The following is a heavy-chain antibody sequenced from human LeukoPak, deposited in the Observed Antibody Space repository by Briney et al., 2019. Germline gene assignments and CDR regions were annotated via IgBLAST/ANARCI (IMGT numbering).Heavy chain of an antibody. J-gene: IGHJ4*02. CDR3: ARNEEKAAGSL. CDR2: IIPLFGAP. V-gene: IGHV1-69*13. Sequence: SVKVSCKPFGGTFGSYAISWVRQAPGQGLEWVGGIIPLFGAPLYAQKFQSRVTITADERTSTVYMDLSSLRSDDTAVYYCARNEEKAAGSLWGQGTPVIVSS. CDR1: GGTFGSYA. D-gene: IGHD6-13*01.